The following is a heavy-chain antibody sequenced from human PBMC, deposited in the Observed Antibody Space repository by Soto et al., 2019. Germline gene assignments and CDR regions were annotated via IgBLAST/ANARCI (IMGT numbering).Heavy chain of an antibody. V-gene: IGHV1-2*04. CDR2: INPNSGGT. CDR1: GYTFTGYY. J-gene: IGHJ3*02. Sequence: ASVKVSCKASGYTFTGYYMHWVRQAPGQGLEWMGWINPNSGGTNYAQKFQGWVTMPRDTSISPAYMELSRLRADDTAVYYCAGGRGSIVGAREYDAFDIWGQGTMVTVSS. D-gene: IGHD1-26*01. CDR3: AGGRGSIVGAREYDAFDI.